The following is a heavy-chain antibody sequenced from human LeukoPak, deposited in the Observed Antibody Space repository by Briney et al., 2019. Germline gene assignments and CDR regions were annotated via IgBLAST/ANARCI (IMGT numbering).Heavy chain of an antibody. V-gene: IGHV3-7*01. CDR3: ARTVWYNWAFDF. CDR1: GFTFSSYA. Sequence: GGSLRLSCAASGFTFSSYAMHWVRQAPGKGLEWVANIKQDGSEKYYVDSVKGRFTISRDNAKNSLYLQMSSLRAEDTAVYYCARTVWYNWAFDFWGQGTLVTVSS. J-gene: IGHJ4*02. CDR2: IKQDGSEK. D-gene: IGHD1-20*01.